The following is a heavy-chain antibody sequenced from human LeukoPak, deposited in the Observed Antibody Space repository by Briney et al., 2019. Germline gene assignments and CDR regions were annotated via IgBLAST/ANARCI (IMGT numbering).Heavy chain of an antibody. CDR3: ARSQDVLLWFGESVNWFDP. V-gene: IGHV4-59*01. D-gene: IGHD3-10*01. CDR1: GGSISSYY. J-gene: IGHJ5*02. CDR2: IYYSGST. Sequence: SETLSLTCTVSGGSISSYYWSWIRQPPGKGLEWIGYIYYSGSTNYNPSLKSRVTISVDTSKNQFSLKLSSVTAADTAVYYCARSQDVLLWFGESVNWFDPRGQGTLVTVSS.